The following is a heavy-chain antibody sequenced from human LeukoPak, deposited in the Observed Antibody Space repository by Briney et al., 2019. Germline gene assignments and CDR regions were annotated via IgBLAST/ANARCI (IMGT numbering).Heavy chain of an antibody. J-gene: IGHJ4*02. D-gene: IGHD2-15*01. CDR2: ISYDGSNK. V-gene: IGHV3-30-3*01. CDR3: ARDRGCSGGSCNSFDY. CDR1: GFTFSSYA. Sequence: GGSLRLSCAASGFTFSSYAMHWVRQAPGKGLEWVAVISYDGSNKYHADSVTGRFTLSRDNSKNTLYLQMNSLRAEETAVYYCARDRGCSGGSCNSFDYWGQGTLVTVSS.